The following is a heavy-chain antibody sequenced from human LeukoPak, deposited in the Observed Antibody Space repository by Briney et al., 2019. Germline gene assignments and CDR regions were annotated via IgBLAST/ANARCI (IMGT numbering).Heavy chain of an antibody. J-gene: IGHJ6*01. CDR2: IYTSGST. D-gene: IGHD2-2*02. CDR3: ARDQVGYCSSTSCYRGYYYGMDV. CDR1: GGSISSYY. Sequence: PSETLSLTRTVSGGSISSYYWSWIRQPAGKGLEWIGRIYTSGSTNYNPSLKSRVTMSVDTSKNQFSLKLSSVTAADTAAYYCARDQVGYCSSTSCYRGYYYGMDVWGQGTTVTVSS. V-gene: IGHV4-4*07.